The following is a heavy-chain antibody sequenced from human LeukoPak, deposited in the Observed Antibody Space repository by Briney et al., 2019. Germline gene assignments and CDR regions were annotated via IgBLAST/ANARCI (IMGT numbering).Heavy chain of an antibody. V-gene: IGHV3-48*01. CDR1: GFTLSSHN. Sequence: GGSLRLSCVASGFTLSSHNINWVRQAPGKGLEWVSHISSSGSITYYGDSVKGRITISRDNAKNSVSLYMNSLRTEDSAVYYCARPGITAFDIWGQGTMVTVSS. CDR3: ARPGITAFDI. J-gene: IGHJ3*02. D-gene: IGHD3-10*01. CDR2: ISSSGSIT.